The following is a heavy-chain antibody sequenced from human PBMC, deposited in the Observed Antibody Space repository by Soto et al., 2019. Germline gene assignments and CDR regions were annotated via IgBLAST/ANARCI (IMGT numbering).Heavy chain of an antibody. CDR1: GFTFSSYS. J-gene: IGHJ5*02. Sequence: PGGSRGFSCAASGFTFSSYSMNWFRQAPGKGLEWVSYISSSSSTIYYADSVKGRFTISRDNAKNSLYLQMNSLRDEDTAVYYCARKGSYDFWSGYLNWFDPWGQGTLVTVSS. D-gene: IGHD3-3*01. CDR3: ARKGSYDFWSGYLNWFDP. V-gene: IGHV3-48*02. CDR2: ISSSSSTI.